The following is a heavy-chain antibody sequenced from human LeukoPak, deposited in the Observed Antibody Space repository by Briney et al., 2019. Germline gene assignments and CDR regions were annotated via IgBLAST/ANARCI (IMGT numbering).Heavy chain of an antibody. Sequence: PGGSLRLSCAASGFTFSSYGMHWVRQAPGKGLDWVAVIWHDESYIYYADSVKGRFTISRDNSKNTVYLQMDSLRVEDMAIYYCAKVVQYTASTGTGLDYWGQGTLVTVSS. D-gene: IGHD6-13*01. V-gene: IGHV3-33*06. CDR3: AKVVQYTASTGTGLDY. CDR2: IWHDESYI. J-gene: IGHJ4*02. CDR1: GFTFSSYG.